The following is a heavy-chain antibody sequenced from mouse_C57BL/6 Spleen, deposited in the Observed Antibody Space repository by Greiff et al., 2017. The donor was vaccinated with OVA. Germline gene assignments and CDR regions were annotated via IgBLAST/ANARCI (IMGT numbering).Heavy chain of an antibody. CDR1: GFTFSDYG. V-gene: IGHV5-17*01. D-gene: IGHD1-1*01. J-gene: IGHJ2*01. CDR2: IRSGSSTI. Sequence: EVQVVESGGGLVKPGGSLKLSCAASGFTFSDYGMHWVRQAPAKGLEWVAYIRSGSSTIYYADTVRGRFTISRDKAKNTLFLQMTSLRSEDTAMYYCASTVVATGYVDDWGQGTTLTVSS. CDR3: ASTVVATGYVDD.